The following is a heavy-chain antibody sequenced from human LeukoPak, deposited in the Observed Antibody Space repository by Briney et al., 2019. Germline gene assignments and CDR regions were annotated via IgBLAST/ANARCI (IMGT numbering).Heavy chain of an antibody. CDR2: ISGSSTYI. Sequence: GGSLRLSCAASGFTFNYYTMIWVRQAPGKGLEWVSSISGSSTYIYYADSVKGRFTISRDNAQNSLFLQLSSLRAEDTAVYYCARNLGYCSGGTCYSWGDYYFQFWGQGTLVTVSS. V-gene: IGHV3-21*01. D-gene: IGHD2-15*01. CDR1: GFTFNYYT. CDR3: ARNLGYCSGGTCYSWGDYYFQF. J-gene: IGHJ4*02.